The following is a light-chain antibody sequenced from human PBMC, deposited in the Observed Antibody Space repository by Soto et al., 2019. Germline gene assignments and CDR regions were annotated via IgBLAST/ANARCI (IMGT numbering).Light chain of an antibody. CDR3: QQYNSYSWT. Sequence: DIQMTQSPSTLSASVGDRVTITCRASQSISSRLAWYQQKPGKAPKLLIYDASSLESGVPSRFSGSGSGTEFTLALSSLQPDDFATYYCQQYNSYSWTVGQGTKVEIK. J-gene: IGKJ1*01. V-gene: IGKV1-5*01. CDR2: DAS. CDR1: QSISSR.